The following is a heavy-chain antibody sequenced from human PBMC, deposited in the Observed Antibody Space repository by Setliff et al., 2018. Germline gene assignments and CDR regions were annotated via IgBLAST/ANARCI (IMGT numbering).Heavy chain of an antibody. V-gene: IGHV5-51*04. CDR2: IYPGDSDT. D-gene: IGHD3-22*01. CDR1: GYSFTSYW. Sequence: GESLTISCKGSGYSFTSYWIGWVRQMPGKGLEWMGIIYPGDSDTRYSPSFQGQVTISADKPISTAYLQWSSLKASDTAMYYCARYDSSGYHYYYGMDVWGQGTTVTV. J-gene: IGHJ6*02. CDR3: ARYDSSGYHYYYGMDV.